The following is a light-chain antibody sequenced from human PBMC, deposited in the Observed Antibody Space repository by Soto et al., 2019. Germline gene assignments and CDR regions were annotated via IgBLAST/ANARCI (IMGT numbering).Light chain of an antibody. J-gene: IGKJ4*01. Sequence: ETVMTQFPATLSVSPGERATLSCRASQYVSTNVAWYQQQPGQPPRRLIYDISSRATGIPARFSGSGSETEFALTITSLQSEDFAVYYCQQYDTWPLTFGGGTKVEIK. CDR1: QYVSTN. V-gene: IGKV3D-15*01. CDR2: DIS. CDR3: QQYDTWPLT.